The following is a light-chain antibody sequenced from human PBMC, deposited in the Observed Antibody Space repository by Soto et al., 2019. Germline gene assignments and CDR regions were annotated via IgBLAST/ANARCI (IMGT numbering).Light chain of an antibody. V-gene: IGLV2-14*01. J-gene: IGLJ1*01. CDR3: YSYTTNSNRV. CDR1: SSDVGAYNY. Sequence: QSALTQPASVSGSPGQSITISCTGTSSDVGAYNYVSWYQHHPGKAPKLMIYEVTNRPSGVSNRFSGSKSGNTASLTISGLQAEDEADYYCYSYTTNSNRVFGTGTKLTVL. CDR2: EVT.